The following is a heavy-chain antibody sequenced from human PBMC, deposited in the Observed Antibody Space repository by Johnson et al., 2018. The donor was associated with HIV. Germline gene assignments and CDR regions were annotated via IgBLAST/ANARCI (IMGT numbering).Heavy chain of an antibody. Sequence: QVQLVESGGGVVQPGRSLRLSCAASGFTFSSYAMHWVRQAPGKGLEWVAVISYDGSNKYYAESVKGRFTISRDNSKNTLYLQMNSLPFEDTAVYSCATEGAAAAAGPSDAFDIWGQGTMVTVSS. J-gene: IGHJ3*02. V-gene: IGHV3-30-3*01. CDR3: ATEGAAAAAGPSDAFDI. D-gene: IGHD6-13*01. CDR1: GFTFSSYA. CDR2: ISYDGSNK.